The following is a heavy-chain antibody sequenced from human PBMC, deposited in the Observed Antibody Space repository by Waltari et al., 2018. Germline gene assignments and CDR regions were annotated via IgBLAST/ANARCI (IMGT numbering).Heavy chain of an antibody. J-gene: IGHJ4*02. Sequence: QVQLVQSGAEVKEPGASVTVSCKASGYAFSTDVIHWLRQRAGQGREWMGWMNPNSGNTGYAPKFQGRVTMTRDTSISTAYMELSSLRSDDTAVYYCARGSRLASGTFFPTATDNWAQGTPVTVSS. V-gene: IGHV1-8*01. CDR1: GYAFSTDV. CDR3: ARGSRLASGTFFPTATDN. CDR2: MNPNSGNT. D-gene: IGHD3-10*01.